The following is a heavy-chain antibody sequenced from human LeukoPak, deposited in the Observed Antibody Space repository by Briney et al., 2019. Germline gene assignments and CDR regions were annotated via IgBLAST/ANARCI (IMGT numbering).Heavy chain of an antibody. CDR1: GGSISSSSYY. CDR3: ARRAPSGYFDY. V-gene: IGHV4-39*01. CDR2: VYYSGTT. Sequence: SETLSLTCTVSGGSISSSSYYWGWIRQPLGKGLEWIGSVYYSGTTYYNPSLKSRVTISVNTSKNQFSLKLSSVTAADTAVYYCARRAPSGYFDYWGQGALVTVSS. J-gene: IGHJ4*02.